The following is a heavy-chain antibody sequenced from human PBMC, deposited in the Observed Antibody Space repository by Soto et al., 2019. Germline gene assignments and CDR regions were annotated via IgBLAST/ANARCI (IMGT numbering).Heavy chain of an antibody. CDR2: ISLRHHST. Sequence: GASVKVSCKTSGYTFVDYFIHWVRQAPGQGLEWMGIISLRHHSTSYAQKFQDRLSVTRDPSSTTIYMELSSLRPEDTAVYYCAKDWAPVVAGRFLDSWGQGTPVTVSS. CDR1: GYTFVDYF. V-gene: IGHV1-46*01. CDR3: AKDWAPVVAGRFLDS. D-gene: IGHD6-19*01. J-gene: IGHJ5*01.